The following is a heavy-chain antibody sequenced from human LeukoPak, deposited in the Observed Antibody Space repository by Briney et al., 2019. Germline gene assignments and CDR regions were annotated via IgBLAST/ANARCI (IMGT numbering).Heavy chain of an antibody. Sequence: GASVKVSCKASGYTFTSYAISWVRQAPGKGLEWVSAISGSGGSTYYADSMKGRFTISRDNSKNTLYLQMNSLRAEDTAVYYCAKDLVNGDYWGQGTLVTVSS. CDR3: AKDLVNGDY. CDR2: ISGSGGST. J-gene: IGHJ4*02. D-gene: IGHD3-16*02. V-gene: IGHV3-23*01. CDR1: GYTFTSYA.